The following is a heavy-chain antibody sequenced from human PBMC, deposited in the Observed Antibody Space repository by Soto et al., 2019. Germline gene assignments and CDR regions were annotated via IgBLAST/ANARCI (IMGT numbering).Heavy chain of an antibody. Sequence: GASVKVSCNASGYTFTSYDINWVRHATGQGLEWMGWMNPNSGNTGYAQKFQGRVTMTRNTSISTAYMELSSLISEDTAVYYCARKAAVAGTDYWGQGTLVTVSS. CDR3: ARKAAVAGTDY. J-gene: IGHJ4*02. V-gene: IGHV1-8*01. D-gene: IGHD6-19*01. CDR1: GYTFTSYD. CDR2: MNPNSGNT.